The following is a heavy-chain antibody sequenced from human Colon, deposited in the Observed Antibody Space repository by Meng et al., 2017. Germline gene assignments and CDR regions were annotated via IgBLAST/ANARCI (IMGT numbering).Heavy chain of an antibody. CDR2: INGDGSST. D-gene: IGHD5-12*01. CDR3: TRDFDSGYGF. V-gene: IGHV3-74*01. Sequence: GESLKISCAASGFTFSSHWMHWVRQPPGQGLEWVSRINGDGSSTGYADSVKGRFTISRDNAKNTLYLQVNSLRGEDTAVYYCTRDFDSGYGFWGRGTLVTVSS. CDR1: GFTFSSHW. J-gene: IGHJ4*02.